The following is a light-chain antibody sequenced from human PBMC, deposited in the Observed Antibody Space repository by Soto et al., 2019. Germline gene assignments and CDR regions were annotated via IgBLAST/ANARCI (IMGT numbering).Light chain of an antibody. V-gene: IGKV1-33*01. CDR1: QDISNN. J-gene: IGKJ3*01. Sequence: IQMTQSPSSLSASVGDRVTITCQASQDISNNVNWYQHKAGRAPKVLIYEASDLETGVPTRFSGSGYGSQFTFTITSLQPEDVASYYCQHYDALFTFGPGTKVDI. CDR2: EAS. CDR3: QHYDALFT.